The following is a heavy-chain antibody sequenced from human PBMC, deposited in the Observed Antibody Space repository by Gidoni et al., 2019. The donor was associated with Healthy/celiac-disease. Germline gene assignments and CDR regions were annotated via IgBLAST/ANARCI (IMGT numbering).Heavy chain of an antibody. V-gene: IGHV3-21*01. CDR1: GFTFSSYS. Sequence: EVQLVESGGGLVKPGGSLRISCAASGFTFSSYSMNWVRQAPGKGLEWVSSISSSSSYIYYADSVKGRFTISRDNAKNSLYLQMNSLRAEDTAVYYCARVGGETGADYWGQGTLVTVSS. D-gene: IGHD1-1*01. J-gene: IGHJ4*02. CDR3: ARVGGETGADY. CDR2: ISSSSSYI.